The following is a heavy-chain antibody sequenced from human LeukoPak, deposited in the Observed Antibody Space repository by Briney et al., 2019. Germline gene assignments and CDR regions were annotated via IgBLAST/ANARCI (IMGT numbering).Heavy chain of an antibody. Sequence: PGRSLRLSCAASGFTFSSYGMHWVRQAPGKGLDWVAVISYDEYNKYYADSVEGRFTISRDNSKNTLYLQMNSLRQEDTAVYYCAKDLHVRGVMTPDYWGQGTLVTVSS. CDR1: GFTFSSYG. CDR3: AKDLHVRGVMTPDY. J-gene: IGHJ4*02. D-gene: IGHD3-10*01. CDR2: ISYDEYNK. V-gene: IGHV3-30*18.